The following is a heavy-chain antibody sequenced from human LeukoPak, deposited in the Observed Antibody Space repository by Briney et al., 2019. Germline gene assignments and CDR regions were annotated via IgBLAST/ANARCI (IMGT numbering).Heavy chain of an antibody. D-gene: IGHD6-6*01. J-gene: IGHJ5*02. Sequence: GGSLRLSCAASGFTFSDYYMSWIRQAPGKGLEGVSYISSSGSTIYYADSVKGRFTISRDNAKNSLYLQMNSLRAEDTAVYYCAREYSSSSGNWFDPWGQGTLVTVSS. V-gene: IGHV3-11*04. CDR1: GFTFSDYY. CDR3: AREYSSSSGNWFDP. CDR2: ISSSGSTI.